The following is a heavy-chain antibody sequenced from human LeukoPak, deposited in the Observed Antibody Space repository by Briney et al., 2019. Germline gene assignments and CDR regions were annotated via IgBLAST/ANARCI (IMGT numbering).Heavy chain of an antibody. CDR1: GFTFSSYA. J-gene: IGHJ4*02. V-gene: IGHV3-23*01. CDR2: IGAGGTFT. D-gene: IGHD2-2*01. CDR3: ARFYGYCSSTSCYVLAGDDY. Sequence: GGSLRLSCTASGFTFSSYAMNWVRQAPGKGLEWVSGIGAGGTFTYYADSVKGRFTISRDNSRNTLYLQMNSLRADDTAVYYCARFYGYCSSTSCYVLAGDDYWGQGTLVTVSS.